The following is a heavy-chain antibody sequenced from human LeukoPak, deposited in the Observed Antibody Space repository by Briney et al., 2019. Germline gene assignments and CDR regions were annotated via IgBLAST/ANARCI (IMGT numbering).Heavy chain of an antibody. J-gene: IGHJ6*02. Sequence: GGSLRLSCAASGFTFSSYGMHWVRQAPGKGLEWVAVISYDGSNKYYADSVKGRFTISRDNSKNTLYLQMNSLRAEDTAVYYCAKDFYDGSGYQGGMDVWGQGATVTVSS. D-gene: IGHD3-22*01. CDR3: AKDFYDGSGYQGGMDV. CDR2: ISYDGSNK. V-gene: IGHV3-30*18. CDR1: GFTFSSYG.